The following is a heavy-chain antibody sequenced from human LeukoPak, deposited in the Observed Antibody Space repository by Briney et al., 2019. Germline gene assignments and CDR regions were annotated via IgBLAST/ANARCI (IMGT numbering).Heavy chain of an antibody. CDR2: IYYSGST. CDR1: GGSISSGSYY. D-gene: IGHD6-13*01. J-gene: IGHJ5*02. Sequence: PSETLSLTCTVSGGSISSGSYYCSWIRQPPGKGLEWIGYIYYSGSTNYNPSLKSRVTISVDTSKNQFSLKLSSVTAADTAVYYCARVTGSWSGGAFDPWGQGTLVTVSS. CDR3: ARVTGSWSGGAFDP. V-gene: IGHV4-61*01.